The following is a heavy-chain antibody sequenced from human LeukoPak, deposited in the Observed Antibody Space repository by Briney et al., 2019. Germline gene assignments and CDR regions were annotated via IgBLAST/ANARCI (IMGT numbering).Heavy chain of an antibody. CDR2: INPSGGST. Sequence: ASVKVSCKASGYTFTSYYMHWVRQAPGQGLEWMGIINPSGGSTSYAQKFQGRVTMTTDTSTSTAYMELRSLRSDDTAVYYCAREYYGDLVSWGQGTLVTVSS. J-gene: IGHJ4*02. CDR1: GYTFTSYY. D-gene: IGHD4-17*01. CDR3: AREYYGDLVS. V-gene: IGHV1-46*01.